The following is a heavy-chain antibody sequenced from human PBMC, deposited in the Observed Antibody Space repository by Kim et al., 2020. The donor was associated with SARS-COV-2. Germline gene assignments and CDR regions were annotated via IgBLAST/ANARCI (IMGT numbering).Heavy chain of an antibody. CDR1: GGSFSGFY. D-gene: IGHD6-19*01. V-gene: IGHV4-34*01. CDR2: INHSGST. J-gene: IGHJ4*02. CDR3: ARGRPSLDRYSSGWASSGGRRPFDY. Sequence: SETLSLTCAVYGGSFSGFYWSWIRQPPGKGLEWIGEINHSGSTNYNPSLKSRVTISVDTSKNQFSLKLTSVTAADTAVYYCARGRPSLDRYSSGWASSGGRRPFDYWGQGTLVTVSS.